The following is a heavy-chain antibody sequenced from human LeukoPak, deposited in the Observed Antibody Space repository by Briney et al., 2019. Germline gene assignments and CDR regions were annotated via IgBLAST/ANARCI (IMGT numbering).Heavy chain of an antibody. V-gene: IGHV4-34*01. CDR1: GGSFSGYY. D-gene: IGHD6-13*01. Sequence: SETLSLTCAVYGGSFSGYYWSWIRQPPGKGLEWIGEINHSGSTNYNPSLKSRVTISVDTSKNQFSLKLSSVTAADTAVYYCAREGIAAAHPFDYWGQGTLVTVSS. CDR3: AREGIAAAHPFDY. CDR2: INHSGST. J-gene: IGHJ4*02.